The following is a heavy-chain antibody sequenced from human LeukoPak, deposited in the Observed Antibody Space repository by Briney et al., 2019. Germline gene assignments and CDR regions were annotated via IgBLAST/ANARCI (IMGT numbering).Heavy chain of an antibody. CDR3: ARGVVPAARGSGYFDY. CDR2: IYPGDSDT. J-gene: IGHJ4*02. Sequence: GESLKISCKASGYSFTGFWIGWVRQMPGKGLEWMGVIYPGDSDTRYSPSFQGQVTISADKSTSTAYLQWSSLKVSDTAMYYCARGVVPAARGSGYFDYGGQGPRVPVPS. CDR1: GYSFTGFW. D-gene: IGHD2-2*01. V-gene: IGHV5-51*01.